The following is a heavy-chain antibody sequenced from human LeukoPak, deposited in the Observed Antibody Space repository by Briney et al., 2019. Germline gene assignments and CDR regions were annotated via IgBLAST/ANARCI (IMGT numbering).Heavy chain of an antibody. V-gene: IGHV3-30*04. CDR2: ISYDGSNK. CDR1: GFTFSSYA. J-gene: IGHJ4*02. Sequence: GRSLRLSCAASGFTFSSYAMHWVRQAPGKGLEWVAVISYDGSNKYYADSVKGRFTISRDNSKNTLYLQMNSLRAEDTAVCYCARDDYWGQGTLVTVSS. CDR3: ARDDY.